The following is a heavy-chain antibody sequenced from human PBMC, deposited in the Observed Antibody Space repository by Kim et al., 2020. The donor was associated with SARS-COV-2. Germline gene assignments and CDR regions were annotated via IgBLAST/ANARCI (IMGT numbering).Heavy chain of an antibody. CDR1: GGSISSGYW. CDR3: ARGAYNCSGGSCDNWFDP. V-gene: IGHV4-4*02. CDR2: IYHSGST. D-gene: IGHD2-15*01. Sequence: SETLSLTCAVSGGSISSGYWWSWVRQPPGKGLEWIGEIYHSGSTNYNPSLKSRVTISVDKSERQLSLKLNSMTAADTAVYYCARGAYNCSGGSCDNWFDPWGQGTLVTVSS. J-gene: IGHJ5*02.